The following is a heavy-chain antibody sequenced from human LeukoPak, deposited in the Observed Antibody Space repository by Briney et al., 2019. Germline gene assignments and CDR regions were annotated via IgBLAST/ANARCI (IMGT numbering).Heavy chain of an antibody. D-gene: IGHD3-3*01. CDR2: MNPNSGNT. J-gene: IGHJ4*02. CDR3: ARGNTIFGIATDFDY. V-gene: IGHV1-8*03. CDR1: GYTFTSFY. Sequence: ASVKVSCKASGYTFTSFYMHWVRQATGQGLEWMGWMNPNSGNTGYAQKFQGRVTITRNTSISTAYMELSSLRSEDTAVYYCARGNTIFGIATDFDYWGQGTLVTVSS.